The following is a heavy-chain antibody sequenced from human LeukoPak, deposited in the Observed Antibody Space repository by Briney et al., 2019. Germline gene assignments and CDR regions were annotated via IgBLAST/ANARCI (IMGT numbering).Heavy chain of an antibody. Sequence: GASVKVSCKASGYTFTSYGINWVRQATGQGLEWMGWINPNSGGTNYAQKFQGRVTMTRDTSISTAYMELSRLRSDDTAVYYCARPYYYDSSGYYWGYWGQGTLVTVSS. D-gene: IGHD3-22*01. CDR2: INPNSGGT. CDR1: GYTFTSYG. CDR3: ARPYYYDSSGYYWGY. J-gene: IGHJ4*02. V-gene: IGHV1-2*02.